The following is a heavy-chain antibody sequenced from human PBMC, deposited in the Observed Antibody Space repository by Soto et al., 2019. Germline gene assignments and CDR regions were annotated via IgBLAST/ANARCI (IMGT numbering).Heavy chain of an antibody. CDR3: ARDVIQLWDYYYYGMDV. D-gene: IGHD5-18*01. V-gene: IGHV1-69*13. Sequence: GASVKVSCKASGGTFSSYAISWVRQAPGQGLEWMGGIIPIFGTANYAQKFQGRVTITADESTSTAYMELSSLRSEDTAVYYCARDVIQLWDYYYYGMDVWGQGTTVTVPS. J-gene: IGHJ6*02. CDR1: GGTFSSYA. CDR2: IIPIFGTA.